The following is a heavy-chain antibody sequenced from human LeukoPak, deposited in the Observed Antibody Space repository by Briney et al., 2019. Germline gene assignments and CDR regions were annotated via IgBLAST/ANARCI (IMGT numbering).Heavy chain of an antibody. CDR1: GGSISSYY. J-gene: IGHJ4*02. D-gene: IGHD1-7*01. CDR3: ALTGITGTSRFDY. CDR2: IYTSGST. Sequence: SETLSLTCTVSGGSISSYYWSWIRQPAGKGLEWIGRIYTSGSTNYNPSLKSRVTISVDKSKNRFSLKLSSVTAADTAVYYCALTGITGTSRFDYWGQGTLVTVSS. V-gene: IGHV4-4*07.